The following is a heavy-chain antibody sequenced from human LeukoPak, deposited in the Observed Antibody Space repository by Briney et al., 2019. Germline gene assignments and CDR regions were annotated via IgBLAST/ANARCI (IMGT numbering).Heavy chain of an antibody. CDR2: INHSGST. J-gene: IGHJ4*02. D-gene: IGHD6-19*01. Sequence: PSETLSLTCAVYGGSFSGYYWSWIRQPPGKGLEWIGEINHSGSTNYNPSLKSRVTVSVDTSKNQFSLKLSSVTAADTAVYYCASTGLSSAADYWGQGTLVTVSS. CDR3: ASTGLSSAADY. CDR1: GGSFSGYY. V-gene: IGHV4-34*01.